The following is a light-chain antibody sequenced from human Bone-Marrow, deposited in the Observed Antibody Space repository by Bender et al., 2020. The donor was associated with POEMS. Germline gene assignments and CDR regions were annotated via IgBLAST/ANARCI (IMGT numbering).Light chain of an antibody. CDR1: DSDIGLYDY. Sequence: QSALTQPASVSGSPGQSVTISCTGTDSDIGLYDYVSWFQQHPGKAPKLLIYGVTKRPSGISDRFSGSKSGSTASMTISGLQPDDEADYYCSAYTYKATLLFGGGTKLTVL. J-gene: IGLJ2*01. V-gene: IGLV2-14*01. CDR3: SAYTYKATLL. CDR2: GVT.